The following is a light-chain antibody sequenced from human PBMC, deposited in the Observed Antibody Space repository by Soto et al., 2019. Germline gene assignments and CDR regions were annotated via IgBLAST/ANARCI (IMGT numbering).Light chain of an antibody. J-gene: IGKJ5*01. CDR1: QGIRTY. Sequence: IQLTQSPSSLSASVGDRVTITCRASQGIRTYLAWYQQKPGKAPKLLIYAASTLQSGVPSRFSGSGSGTDFTLTISSLEPEDFAVYYCQQRRSWQVTFGQGTRLEIK. CDR2: AAS. V-gene: IGKV1-9*01. CDR3: QQRRSWQVT.